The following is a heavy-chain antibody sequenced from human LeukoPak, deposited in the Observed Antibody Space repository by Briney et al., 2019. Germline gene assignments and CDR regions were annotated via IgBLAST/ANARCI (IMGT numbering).Heavy chain of an antibody. CDR2: IIPIFGTA. CDR3: ARDNGGKPFDY. Sequence: SVKVSCKASGGTFTSYAINWVRQAPGQGLEWMGGIIPIFGTANYAQKFQRRVTITAYKSTGTAYMELSRLRSEDTAMYFCARDNGGKPFDYWGQGTLVTVSS. D-gene: IGHD4-23*01. J-gene: IGHJ4*02. CDR1: GGTFTSYA. V-gene: IGHV1-69*06.